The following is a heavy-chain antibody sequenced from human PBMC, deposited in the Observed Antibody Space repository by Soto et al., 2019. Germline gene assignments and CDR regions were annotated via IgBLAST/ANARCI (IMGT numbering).Heavy chain of an antibody. CDR3: ARGTYYYDSSGYST. V-gene: IGHV4-31*02. CDR1: GGSISSGGYY. CDR2: IYYSGST. J-gene: IGHJ5*02. Sequence: KTSETLSLTCTVSGGSISSGGYYWSWIRQHPGKGLEWIGYIYYSGSTYYNPSLKSRVTISVDTSKNQFSLKLSSVTAADTAVYYCARGTYYYDSSGYSTWGQGTLGTVSS. D-gene: IGHD3-22*01.